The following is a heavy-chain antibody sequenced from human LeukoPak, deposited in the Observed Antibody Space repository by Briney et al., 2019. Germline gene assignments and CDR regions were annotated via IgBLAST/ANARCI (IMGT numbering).Heavy chain of an antibody. V-gene: IGHV3-7*01. D-gene: IGHD3-22*01. CDR1: GFTFSSHW. Sequence: PGGSLRLSCAASGFTFSSHWMSWVRQAPGKGLEWVANIKQYASDKYYVDSVKGRFTISRDNAKNSLYLRMNSLRAEDTAVYFCARHSNKYDYDSSGHYRSFDYWGQGTLVTVSS. J-gene: IGHJ4*02. CDR2: IKQYASDK. CDR3: ARHSNKYDYDSSGHYRSFDY.